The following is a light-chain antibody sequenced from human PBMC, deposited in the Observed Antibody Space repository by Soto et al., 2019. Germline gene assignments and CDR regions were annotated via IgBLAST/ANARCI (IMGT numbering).Light chain of an antibody. CDR3: QHYNNWPLT. CDR1: QSVRSN. Sequence: EIVLTQSPGTLSLSPGERATLSCRASQSVRSNIAWYQQKPGQAPRLLIYDASTRATGIPARFSGSGSGTEFTLTISSLQSEDFAVYYCQHYNNWPLTFGGGTKVDIK. J-gene: IGKJ4*01. V-gene: IGKV3-15*01. CDR2: DAS.